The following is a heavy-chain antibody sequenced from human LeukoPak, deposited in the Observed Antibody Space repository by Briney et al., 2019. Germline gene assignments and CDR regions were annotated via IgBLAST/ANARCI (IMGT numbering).Heavy chain of an antibody. V-gene: IGHV4-39*01. CDR1: GGSISSSSYY. Sequence: SETLSLTCTVSGGSISSSSYYWGWIRQPPGRGLEWIGSIYYSGSTYYNPSLKSRVTISVDTSKNQFSLKLSSVTAADTAVYYCARHYGSGSYHDYFDYWGQGTLVTVSS. D-gene: IGHD3-10*01. CDR3: ARHYGSGSYHDYFDY. J-gene: IGHJ4*02. CDR2: IYYSGST.